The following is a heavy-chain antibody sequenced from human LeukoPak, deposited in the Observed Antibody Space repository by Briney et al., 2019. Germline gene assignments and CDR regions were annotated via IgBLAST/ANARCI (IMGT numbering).Heavy chain of an antibody. J-gene: IGHJ5*02. CDR1: GGSISSGGYS. Sequence: SETLSLTCAVSGGSISSGGYSWSWIRQPPGEGLEWIGYIYHSGSTYYTPSLKNRVTISVHRSKDQFSLKLSSVTAADTAVYYCARTTVTTSYWFDPWGQGTLVTVSS. CDR2: IYHSGST. CDR3: ARTTVTTSYWFDP. D-gene: IGHD4-17*01. V-gene: IGHV4-30-2*01.